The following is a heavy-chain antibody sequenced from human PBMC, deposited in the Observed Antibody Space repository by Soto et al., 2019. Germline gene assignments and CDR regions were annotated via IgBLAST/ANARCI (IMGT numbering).Heavy chain of an antibody. V-gene: IGHV3-9*01. J-gene: IGHJ4*02. D-gene: IGHD3-3*01. Sequence: DVQLVESGGGLVQPGRSLRLSCAASGFIFDDYAMHWVRQAPGKGLEWVSGISWNSGSIGYADSVKGRFTISRDNAKNSLYLQMNSLRAEDTALYYCAKDEDYDFWSGYFHYWGQGTLVTVSS. CDR2: ISWNSGSI. CDR1: GFIFDDYA. CDR3: AKDEDYDFWSGYFHY.